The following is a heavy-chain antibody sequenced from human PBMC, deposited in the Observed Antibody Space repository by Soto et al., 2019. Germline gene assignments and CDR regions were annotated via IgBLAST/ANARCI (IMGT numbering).Heavy chain of an antibody. J-gene: IGHJ4*02. D-gene: IGHD3-22*01. CDR3: ARGHYYYDSSGYYHPPDY. CDR2: INHSGST. Sequence: LSLTCAVYGGSFSGYYWSWIRQPPGKGLEWIGEINHSGSTNYDPSLKSRVTISVDTSKNQFSLKLSSVTAADTAVYYCARGHYYYDSSGYYHPPDYWGQGTLVTVSS. CDR1: GGSFSGYY. V-gene: IGHV4-34*01.